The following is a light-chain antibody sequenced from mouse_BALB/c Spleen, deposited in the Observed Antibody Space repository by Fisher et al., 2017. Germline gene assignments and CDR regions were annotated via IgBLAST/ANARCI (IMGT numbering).Light chain of an antibody. CDR1: SSVSY. CDR3: HQYHRSPPT. J-gene: IGKJ2*01. V-gene: IGKV4-61*01. CDR2: LTS. Sequence: IVITQTPAIMSASPGEKVTMTCSASSSVSYMYWYQQKPRSSPKPWIYLTSNLASGVPARFSGSGSGTSYSLTISRVEAEDAATYYCHQYHRSPPTFGGGTKL.